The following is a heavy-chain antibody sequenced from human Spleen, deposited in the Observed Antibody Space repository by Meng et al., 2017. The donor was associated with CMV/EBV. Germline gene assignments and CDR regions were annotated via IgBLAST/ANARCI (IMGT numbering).Heavy chain of an antibody. CDR1: GFTFSSYT. V-gene: IGHV3-30*04. J-gene: IGHJ3*02. CDR3: ASVRGFCTSTTCYRGAFDI. D-gene: IGHD2-2*01. Sequence: GGSLRLSCAASGFTFSSYTIHWVRQAPGKGLEWVAVVSHGGSNKYFADSVKGRFTISRDSSKNTLRLQMQSLRAEDTAVYYCASVRGFCTSTTCYRGAFDIWGQGTMVTVSS. CDR2: VSHGGSNK.